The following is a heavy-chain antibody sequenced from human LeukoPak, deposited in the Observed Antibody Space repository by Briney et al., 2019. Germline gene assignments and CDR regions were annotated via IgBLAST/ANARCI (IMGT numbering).Heavy chain of an antibody. Sequence: ASVKVSCKASGYTFTGYYMHWVRQAPGQGLEWMGWINPNSGGTNYAQKFQGRVTMARDTSISTAYMELSRLRSDDTAVYYCARGEVGYCSSTSCDYYYYMDVWGKGTTVTVSS. V-gene: IGHV1-2*02. CDR3: ARGEVGYCSSTSCDYYYYMDV. CDR1: GYTFTGYY. J-gene: IGHJ6*03. CDR2: INPNSGGT. D-gene: IGHD2-2*01.